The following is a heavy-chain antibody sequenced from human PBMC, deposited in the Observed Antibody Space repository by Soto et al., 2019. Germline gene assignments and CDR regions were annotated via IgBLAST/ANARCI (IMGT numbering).Heavy chain of an antibody. CDR1: GSTVTELA. CDR3: ARELCYYDSSGYCNYYYYYGMDV. CDR2: FDPEEGET. V-gene: IGHV1-24*01. J-gene: IGHJ6*02. D-gene: IGHD3-22*01. Sequence: ASVKVSCKAHGSTVTELAMHWVRQAPGKGLEWMGGFDPEEGETVYAQKFQGRVTMTEDKSTDTAYMELSSLRSEDTAVYYCARELCYYDSSGYCNYYYYYGMDVWGQGTMVTVSS.